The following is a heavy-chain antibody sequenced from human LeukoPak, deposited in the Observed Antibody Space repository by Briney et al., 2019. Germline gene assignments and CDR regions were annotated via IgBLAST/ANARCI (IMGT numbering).Heavy chain of an antibody. CDR2: VSWDGGST. CDR3: AKLGYCSGGSCDRMDV. J-gene: IGHJ6*04. Sequence: GGSLRLSCAASGFTFDDYTMHWVRQAPGKGLEWVSLVSWDGGSTYYADSVKGRFTISRDNSKNSLYLQMNSLRTEDTALYYCAKLGYCSGGSCDRMDVWGKGTTVTVSS. D-gene: IGHD2-15*01. CDR1: GFTFDDYT. V-gene: IGHV3-43*01.